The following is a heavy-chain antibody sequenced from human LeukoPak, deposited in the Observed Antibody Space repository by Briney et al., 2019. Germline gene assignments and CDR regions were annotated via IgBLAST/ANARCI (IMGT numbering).Heavy chain of an antibody. J-gene: IGHJ5*02. CDR2: IYYSGST. Sequence: SETLSLTCTVSGGSISSSSYYWGWIRQPPGKGLEWLGSIYYSGSTYYNPSLKSRVTISVDTSKNQFSLKLSSVTAADTAVYYCARDVREGSSSQFDPWGQGTLVTVSS. CDR3: ARDVREGSSSQFDP. V-gene: IGHV4-39*07. D-gene: IGHD6-13*01. CDR1: GGSISSSSYY.